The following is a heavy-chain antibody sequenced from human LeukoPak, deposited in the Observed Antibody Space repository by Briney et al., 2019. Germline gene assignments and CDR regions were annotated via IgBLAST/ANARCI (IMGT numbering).Heavy chain of an antibody. CDR3: APGGYSYGSLDY. D-gene: IGHD5-18*01. CDR2: IIPIFGTA. CDR1: GGTFSSYA. V-gene: IGHV1-69*13. Sequence: SVKVSCKASGGTFSSYAISWVRQAPGQGLEWMGGIIPIFGTANYARKFQGRVTITADESTSTAYMELSSPRSEDTAVYYCAPGGYSYGSLDYWGQGTLVTVSS. J-gene: IGHJ4*02.